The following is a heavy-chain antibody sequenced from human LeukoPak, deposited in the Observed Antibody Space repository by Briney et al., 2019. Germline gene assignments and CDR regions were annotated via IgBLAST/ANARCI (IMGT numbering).Heavy chain of an antibody. D-gene: IGHD6-19*01. CDR2: ISSSSSYI. CDR1: EFTFSSYN. V-gene: IGHV3-21*01. J-gene: IGHJ2*01. Sequence: GGSLRLSCAASEFTFSSYNMNWVRQAPGKGLEWVSSISSSSSYIYYADSVKGRFTISRDNAKNSLYLQMNSLRAEDTAVYYCASATKIAVAGNYWYFDLWGRGTLVTVSS. CDR3: ASATKIAVAGNYWYFDL.